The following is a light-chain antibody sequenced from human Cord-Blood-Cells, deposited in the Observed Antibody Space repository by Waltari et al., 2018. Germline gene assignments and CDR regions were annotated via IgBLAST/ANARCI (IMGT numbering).Light chain of an antibody. CDR2: AAS. V-gene: IGKV1-39*01. CDR1: QSISSY. J-gene: IGKJ1*01. CDR3: QQYYSTRT. Sequence: DIQMTQSPSSLSASVGDRVTITCRASQSISSYLNWYQQKPGKAPKLLIYAASSLQSGVPSRFSGSGSGTDFTLTISSLQAEDVAVYYCQQYYSTRTFGQGTKVEIK.